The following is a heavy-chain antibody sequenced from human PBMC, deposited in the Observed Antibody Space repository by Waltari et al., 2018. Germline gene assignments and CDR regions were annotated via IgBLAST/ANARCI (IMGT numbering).Heavy chain of an antibody. V-gene: IGHV3-23*01. J-gene: IGHJ4*02. CDR3: AKDSAVASVNYFDY. Sequence: DVQLLESGGGLVQPGGSLRLSCEASGFTFTSYALRWVRQAPGKGLEWVSGITGSGTGTYYTQSVKGRFTISRDNSKNTVYLQMNSLRAEDTALYYCAKDSAVASVNYFDYWGQGALVTVSS. CDR1: GFTFTSYA. CDR2: ITGSGTGT.